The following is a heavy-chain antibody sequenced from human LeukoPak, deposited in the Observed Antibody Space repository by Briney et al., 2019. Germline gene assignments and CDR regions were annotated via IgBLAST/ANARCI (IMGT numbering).Heavy chain of an antibody. CDR3: ARGATNMAYFDC. CDR2: MTTSSDTV. J-gene: IGHJ4*02. CDR1: GCTFRSNS. V-gene: IGHV3-48*02. D-gene: IGHD2/OR15-2a*01. Sequence: GGSLRLSCAASGCTFRSNSMNWVRQAPGKGLEWISYMTTSSDTVHYADSVKGRFTISRDDAKNSLYLQMNSLRDEDTAVYYCARGATNMAYFDCWGQGTLVTVSS.